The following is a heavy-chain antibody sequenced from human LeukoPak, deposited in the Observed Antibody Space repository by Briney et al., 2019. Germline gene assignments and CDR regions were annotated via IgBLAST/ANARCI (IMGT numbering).Heavy chain of an antibody. CDR3: AKHSGSYAFDI. Sequence: GGSLRLSCAASGFTFSSYSMNWVRQAPGKGLEWVSSISSSSSYIYYTDSVKGRFTISRDNAKKSLYLQMNSLRAEDTAVYYCAKHSGSYAFDIWGQGTMVTVSS. D-gene: IGHD1-26*01. CDR1: GFTFSSYS. V-gene: IGHV3-21*04. J-gene: IGHJ3*02. CDR2: ISSSSSYI.